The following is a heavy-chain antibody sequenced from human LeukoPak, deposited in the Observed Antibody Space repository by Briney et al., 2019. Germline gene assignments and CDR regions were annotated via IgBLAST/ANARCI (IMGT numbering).Heavy chain of an antibody. D-gene: IGHD2-2*01. CDR3: TRAIKHQLLSDY. CDR1: GYTFSNFD. Sequence: ASVKVSCKASGYTFSNFDINWVRQATGQGPEWMGWMNPESGNTGYAQKFQGRVTMTRDSSKSTAYMELISLGFEDTAIYYCTRAIKHQLLSDYWGQGTLVTVSS. J-gene: IGHJ4*02. V-gene: IGHV1-8*01. CDR2: MNPESGNT.